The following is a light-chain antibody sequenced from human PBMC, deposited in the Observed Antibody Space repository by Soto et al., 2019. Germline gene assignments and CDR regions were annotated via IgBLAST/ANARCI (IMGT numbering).Light chain of an antibody. Sequence: IVLTQSPGTLSLSPGERATLSCGASQSVSASYLAWYQQKPGQSPRLLIYGASRRATGIPDRFSAGGSGTDFTLTISRLEPEDFAVYYCQQYDSSPLTFGQGAKVEIK. CDR2: GAS. CDR3: QQYDSSPLT. CDR1: QSVSASY. V-gene: IGKV3-20*01. J-gene: IGKJ2*01.